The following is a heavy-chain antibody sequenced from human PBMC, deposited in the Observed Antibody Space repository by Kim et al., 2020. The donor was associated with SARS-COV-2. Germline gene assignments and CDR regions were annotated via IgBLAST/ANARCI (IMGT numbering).Heavy chain of an antibody. D-gene: IGHD1-7*01. V-gene: IGHV4-34*01. CDR3: ARGDFRLELFFDY. Sequence: NPSLKSRVTISVDTSKSQFSLKLRSVTAADTAVYYCARGDFRLELFFDYWGQGTLVTVSS. J-gene: IGHJ4*02.